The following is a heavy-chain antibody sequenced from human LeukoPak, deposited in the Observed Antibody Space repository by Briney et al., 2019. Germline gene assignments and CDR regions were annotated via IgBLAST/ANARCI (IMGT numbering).Heavy chain of an antibody. V-gene: IGHV3-11*06. J-gene: IGHJ5*02. Sequence: PGGSLRLSCAASGFTFNDYYMTWIRQAPGKGLEWVSSISSSSSYIYYADSVKGRFTISRDNAKNSLYLQMNSLRAEDTAVYYCARDGRLTWYSSGRLNWFDPWGQGTLVTVSS. D-gene: IGHD6-19*01. CDR2: ISSSSSYI. CDR1: GFTFNDYY. CDR3: ARDGRLTWYSSGRLNWFDP.